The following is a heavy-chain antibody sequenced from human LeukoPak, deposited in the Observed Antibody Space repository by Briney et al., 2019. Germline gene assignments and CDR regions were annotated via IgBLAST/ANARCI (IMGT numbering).Heavy chain of an antibody. CDR3: ARDQADIVVVPAARDYYYYYGMDV. Sequence: GGSLRLSCAVSGFTFSSYAMHWVRQAPGKGLEWVAVISYDGSNKYYADSAKGRFTISRDNSKNTLYLQMNSLRAEDKAVYYCARDQADIVVVPAARDYYYYYGMDVWGQGTTVTVSS. CDR1: GFTFSSYA. D-gene: IGHD2-2*01. V-gene: IGHV3-30-3*01. CDR2: ISYDGSNK. J-gene: IGHJ6*02.